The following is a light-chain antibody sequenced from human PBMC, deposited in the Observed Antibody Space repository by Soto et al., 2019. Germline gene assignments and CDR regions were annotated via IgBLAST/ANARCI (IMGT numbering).Light chain of an antibody. Sequence: QSALTQPPSASGTPGQRVTISCSGSNSKIGNNNVNWYQQLPGAAPKLLIFATDQRLSGVPDRFSGSKSGTSASLAISGLQPEDEADYYCATWDDSPSVFYVFGTGTKLTVL. J-gene: IGLJ1*01. V-gene: IGLV1-44*01. CDR2: ATD. CDR3: ATWDDSPSVFYV. CDR1: NSKIGNNN.